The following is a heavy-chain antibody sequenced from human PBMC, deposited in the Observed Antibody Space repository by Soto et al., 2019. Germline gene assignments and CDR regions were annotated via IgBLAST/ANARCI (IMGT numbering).Heavy chain of an antibody. J-gene: IGHJ5*02. CDR1: GYTLTSYG. CDR2: ISAYNGNT. Sequence: ASVKVSCKASGYTLTSYGISWVRQVPGQGLEWMGWISAYNGNTNYAQKLQGRVTMTTDTSTSTAYMELRSLRSDDTAVYYCARDDAVENWFDPWGQGTLVTVSS. CDR3: ARDDAVENWFDP. V-gene: IGHV1-18*01.